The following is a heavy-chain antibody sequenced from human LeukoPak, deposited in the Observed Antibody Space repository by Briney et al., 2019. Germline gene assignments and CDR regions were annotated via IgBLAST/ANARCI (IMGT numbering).Heavy chain of an antibody. Sequence: ASVKVSCKASGYTFTSYDINWVRQATGQGLEWMGWMNPNSGNTGYAQKFQGRVTITADESTSTAYMELSSLRSEDTAVYYCASGLGYYHFDYWGQGTLVTVSS. CDR2: MNPNSGNT. CDR1: GYTFTSYD. J-gene: IGHJ4*02. V-gene: IGHV1-8*01. CDR3: ASGLGYYHFDY. D-gene: IGHD1-26*01.